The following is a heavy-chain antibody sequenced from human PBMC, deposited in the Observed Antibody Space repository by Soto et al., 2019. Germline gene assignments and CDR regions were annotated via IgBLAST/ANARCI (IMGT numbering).Heavy chain of an antibody. CDR2: ISGSGRNT. J-gene: IGHJ6*02. V-gene: IGHV3-23*01. CDR3: AKDLNGSGSFTSYYHYGMDV. D-gene: IGHD3-10*01. Sequence: EVQMLESGGGLVHPGGSLRLSCAASGFTFSNYAMNWVRQAPGKGLEWVSSISGSGRNTYYADSVKGRLTISRDSSKNTLYLQMNSLRVEDTGVYYCAKDLNGSGSFTSYYHYGMDVWCQGTTVTVSS. CDR1: GFTFSNYA.